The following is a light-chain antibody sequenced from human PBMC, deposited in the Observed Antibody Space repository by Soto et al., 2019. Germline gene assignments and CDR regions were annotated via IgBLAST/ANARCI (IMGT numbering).Light chain of an antibody. J-gene: IGKJ2*01. Sequence: EIVLTQSPVTLSVSPGERATLSCRASQSVGNLLAWYQQRPGQAPRLLMYDVVNRSTGIPARFSGSGSGTDFTVTISSRETEDSAVYYCQKSGSFGQGTKLEIK. CDR1: QSVGNL. CDR3: QKSGS. V-gene: IGKV3-11*01. CDR2: DVV.